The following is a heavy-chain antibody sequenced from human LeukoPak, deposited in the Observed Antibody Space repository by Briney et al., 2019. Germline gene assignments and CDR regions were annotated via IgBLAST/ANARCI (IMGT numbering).Heavy chain of an antibody. CDR2: ISSRSTTI. CDR3: GKGSLAVPATPLDF. V-gene: IGHV3-11*01. CDR1: GFDFSNSF. D-gene: IGHD2-15*01. Sequence: PGGSLRLSCTASGFDFSNSFMTWVRQAPGKGLEWISYISSRSTTIYYADSVKGRFTISRDNGKNTVYLQMNNMRVDDTVVFYCGKGSLAVPATPLDFWGQGTLVTVSS. J-gene: IGHJ4*02.